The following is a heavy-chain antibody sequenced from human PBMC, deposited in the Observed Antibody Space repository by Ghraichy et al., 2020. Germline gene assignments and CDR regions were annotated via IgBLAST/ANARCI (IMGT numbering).Heavy chain of an antibody. CDR3: ARDGALAGTPLNWFDP. Sequence: ASVKVSCKASGYTFPSYAIHWVRQAPGQRLEWMGWINAGNGHTKYSQKFQGRVTITRDTFASTAYMELSSLRSEDTAAYFCARDGALAGTPLNWFDPWGQGTLVTVSS. J-gene: IGHJ5*02. V-gene: IGHV1-3*01. CDR2: INAGNGHT. CDR1: GYTFPSYA. D-gene: IGHD6-19*01.